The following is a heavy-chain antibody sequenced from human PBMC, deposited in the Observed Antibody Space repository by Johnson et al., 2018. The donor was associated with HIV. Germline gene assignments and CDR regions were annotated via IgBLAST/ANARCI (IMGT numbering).Heavy chain of an antibody. V-gene: IGHV3-23*04. J-gene: IGHJ3*02. Sequence: EQLVESGGGVVQPGRSLRLSCAASGFTFSSYAMSWVRQAPGKGLEWVSAISGSGGSTYYADSVKGRFTISRDNSKNTLYLQMNSLRAEDTAVYYCARDADTAMVTGGSFDIWGQGTMVTVSS. D-gene: IGHD5-18*01. CDR1: GFTFSSYA. CDR3: ARDADTAMVTGGSFDI. CDR2: ISGSGGST.